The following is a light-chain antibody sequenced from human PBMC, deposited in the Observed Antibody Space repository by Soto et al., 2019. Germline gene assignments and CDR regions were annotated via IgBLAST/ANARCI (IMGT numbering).Light chain of an antibody. CDR3: MQGTHWPIA. CDR2: LGS. Sequence: DIVMTQSPLSLPVTHVEPASISFRSSQILLHSNGNNYLDWYLQKPGQSPQLLISLGSNRASGVPDRFSGSGSGTDFTLKISRVEAEDVGVYYCMQGTHWPIAFGQGTRLEI. J-gene: IGKJ5*01. V-gene: IGKV2-28*01. CDR1: QILLHSNGNNY.